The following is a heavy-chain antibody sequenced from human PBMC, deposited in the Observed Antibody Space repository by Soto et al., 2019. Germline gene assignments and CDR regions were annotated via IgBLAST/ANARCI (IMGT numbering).Heavy chain of an antibody. D-gene: IGHD3-22*01. CDR1: GYTFSNYW. CDR2: IYPGDSYT. J-gene: IGHJ6*04. V-gene: IGHV5-51*01. Sequence: GESLQISCRGSGYTFSNYWIAWVRQMPWKGLEWMGIIYPGDSYTRYSPSFQGQVTMSADKYINTAYLEWSSLKASDTGIYYCARQGAKYYYTRSAYSDCWGNETTVNGSS. CDR3: ARQGAKYYYTRSAYSDC.